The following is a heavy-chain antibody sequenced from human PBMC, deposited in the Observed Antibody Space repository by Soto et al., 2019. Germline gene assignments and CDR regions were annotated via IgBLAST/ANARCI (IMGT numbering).Heavy chain of an antibody. D-gene: IGHD3-22*01. J-gene: IGHJ5*01. CDR3: AKGGVTYYAGLFDS. V-gene: IGHV3-7*03. CDR1: GFIFSDYW. CDR2: IKKDGSEK. Sequence: EVQLVESGGGLVQPGGSLRLSCEASGFIFSDYWMAWVRQGPGKGLEWVASIKKDGSEKYYGDSVRGRFTISRDNSKNSLFLQMNSLRAEDTALYYCAKGGVTYYAGLFDSWGQGALVTVSS.